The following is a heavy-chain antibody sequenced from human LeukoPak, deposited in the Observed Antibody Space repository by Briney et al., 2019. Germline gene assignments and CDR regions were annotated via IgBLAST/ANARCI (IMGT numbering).Heavy chain of an antibody. CDR3: AKGPLGDVDY. J-gene: IGHJ4*02. Sequence: GGSLRLSCAASGFTFTNYVMSWVRQAPGKGLEWVSGISDSGGSTYCADSVKGRFTISRDNSKNTLYLQMNSLRAEDTAVYYCAKGPLGDVDYWGQGTLVTVSS. V-gene: IGHV3-23*01. CDR2: ISDSGGST. D-gene: IGHD2-21*01. CDR1: GFTFTNYV.